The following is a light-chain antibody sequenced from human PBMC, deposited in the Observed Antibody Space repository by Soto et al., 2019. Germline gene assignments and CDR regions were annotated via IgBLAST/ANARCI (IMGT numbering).Light chain of an antibody. CDR3: TSYTRTRNLL. CDR2: EVS. CDR1: SSDVGAYNY. J-gene: IGLJ2*01. Sequence: QSALTQPASVSGSPGQSITISCTGTSSDVGAYNYVSWYQHNPGRAPKLIIFEVSHRPSGVSDRFSGSKSGNTASLTISGPQTEDEADYYCTSYTRTRNLLFGGGTKLTVL. V-gene: IGLV2-14*01.